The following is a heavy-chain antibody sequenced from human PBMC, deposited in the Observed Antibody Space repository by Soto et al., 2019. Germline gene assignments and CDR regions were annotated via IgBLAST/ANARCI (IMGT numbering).Heavy chain of an antibody. V-gene: IGHV4-39*01. J-gene: IGHJ5*02. CDR1: GGSISSSSYY. D-gene: IGHD4-4*01. Sequence: SETLSLTCTLPGGSISSSSYYWGWIRQPPGKGLEWLGIIYYSGSSYYNPSLKSRGTVSVDTSKNQFSLKLSSVTAADTAVYYCARQVTTWGWFDPWGQGTLVTASS. CDR2: IYYSGSS. CDR3: ARQVTTWGWFDP.